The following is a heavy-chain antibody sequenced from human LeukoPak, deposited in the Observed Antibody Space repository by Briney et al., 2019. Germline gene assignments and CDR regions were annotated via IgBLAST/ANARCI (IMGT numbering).Heavy chain of an antibody. CDR1: GFTFSDYY. V-gene: IGHV3-11*01. CDR3: ARHGYSSGIRGGDAFDI. J-gene: IGHJ3*02. Sequence: GGSLRLSCAASGFTFSDYYMNWIRQAPGKGLEWISYISSSAGTIYYADSVKGRFTLSRDNAKNSLSLQMNSLRAEDTAVYYCARHGYSSGIRGGDAFDIWGQGTMVTVSS. D-gene: IGHD6-19*01. CDR2: ISSSAGTI.